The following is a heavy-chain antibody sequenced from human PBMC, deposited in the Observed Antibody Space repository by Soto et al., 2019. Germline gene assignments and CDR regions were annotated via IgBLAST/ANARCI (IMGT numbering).Heavy chain of an antibody. D-gene: IGHD1-1*01. J-gene: IGHJ3*02. CDR3: AREPNSAAFDI. CDR1: GFTFSSYS. V-gene: IGHV3-21*01. CDR2: ISSSSSYI. Sequence: VGSLRLSCAASGFTFSSYSMNWVRRAPGKGLEWVSSISSSSSYIYYADSVKGRFTISRDNAKNSLYLQMNSLRAEDTAVYYCAREPNSAAFDIWGQGTMVTVSS.